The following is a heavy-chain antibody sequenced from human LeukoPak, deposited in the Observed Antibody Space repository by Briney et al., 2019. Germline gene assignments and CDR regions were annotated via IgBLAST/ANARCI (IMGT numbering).Heavy chain of an antibody. Sequence: GESLKISCKISGNSFTTYWIGWVRQMPGKGLEWMGIIYPGDSDTIYSPSFQGQVTISADRSIKTAYLQWSSLKASDTAMYYCASPRGDYDSSAFDFWGQGTLVTVSS. D-gene: IGHD3-22*01. CDR3: ASPRGDYDSSAFDF. V-gene: IGHV5-51*01. CDR2: IYPGDSDT. CDR1: GNSFTTYW. J-gene: IGHJ4*02.